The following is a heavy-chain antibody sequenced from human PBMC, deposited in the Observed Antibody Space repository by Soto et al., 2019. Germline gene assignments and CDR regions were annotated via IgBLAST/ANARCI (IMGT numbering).Heavy chain of an antibody. D-gene: IGHD6-19*01. CDR2: IHYTGST. J-gene: IGHJ4*02. CDR3: ARGRAVSKSFYFDY. Sequence: SETLSLTCTVSGGSISSYYWSWIRQPPGKGLEWIGYIHYTGSTNHNPSLKSRVTISIDTPKNQFSLTLTSVTAADTAVYFCARGRAVSKSFYFDYWGQGMLVTVSS. CDR1: GGSISSYY. V-gene: IGHV4-59*01.